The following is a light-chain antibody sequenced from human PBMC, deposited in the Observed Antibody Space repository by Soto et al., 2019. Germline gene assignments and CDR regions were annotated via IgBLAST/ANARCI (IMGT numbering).Light chain of an antibody. CDR1: QNINRR. CDR3: QQYNNYPWT. J-gene: IGKJ1*01. CDR2: DAS. V-gene: IGKV1-5*01. Sequence: DIQMTQSPSTLSASFGDRVTITCRASQNINRRLAWYQQKPGKAPNLLIYDASSLESGVPARFSGGGSGTEFTLTISSLQPDDFSTFYCQQYNNYPWTFGQGTKVDIK.